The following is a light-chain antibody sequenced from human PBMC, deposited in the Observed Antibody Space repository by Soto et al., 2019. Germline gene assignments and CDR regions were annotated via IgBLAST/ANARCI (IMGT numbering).Light chain of an antibody. CDR1: SSNIGANP. Sequence: QAVVTQPPSASGTPGQRVTISCSGSSSNIGANPINWYQQLPGTAPKLLIYNNDQRPSGVPDRFSASKSGTSASLAISGLQPEDEADYYCEAWDDSLYGAVLGGGTKLTVL. CDR2: NND. V-gene: IGLV1-44*01. J-gene: IGLJ2*01. CDR3: EAWDDSLYGAV.